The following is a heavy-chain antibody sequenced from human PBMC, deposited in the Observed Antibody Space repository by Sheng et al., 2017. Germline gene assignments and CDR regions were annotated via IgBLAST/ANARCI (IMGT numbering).Heavy chain of an antibody. J-gene: IGHJ4*02. D-gene: IGHD1-26*01. CDR3: VRVWVSGSFDY. Sequence: EVQLVESGGGLVQPGGSLRLSCAASGFTFSSHWMHWVRQAPGKGLVWVSRINSDGSITNYADSVKGRFTISRDNARNTLYLQMNSLRAEDTAVYYCVRVWVSGSFDYVGPGEPWVTVSS. CDR2: INSDGSIT. V-gene: IGHV3-74*01. CDR1: GFTFSSHW.